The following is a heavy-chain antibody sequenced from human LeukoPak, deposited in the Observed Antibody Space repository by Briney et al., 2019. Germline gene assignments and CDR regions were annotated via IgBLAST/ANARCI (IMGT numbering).Heavy chain of an antibody. CDR3: AKDSSGNYSTELDY. J-gene: IGHJ4*02. Sequence: GGSLRLSCAASGFAFSSYGMHWVRQAPGKGLEWVAFIRYDGNKKYYADSVKGRFTISRDNSKNTLYLQMNSLRAEDTAVYYCAKDSSGNYSTELDYWGQGTLVTVSS. V-gene: IGHV3-30*02. CDR1: GFAFSSYG. CDR2: IRYDGNKK. D-gene: IGHD1-26*01.